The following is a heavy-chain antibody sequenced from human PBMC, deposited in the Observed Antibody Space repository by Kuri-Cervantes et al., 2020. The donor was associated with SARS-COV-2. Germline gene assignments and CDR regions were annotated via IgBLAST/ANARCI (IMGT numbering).Heavy chain of an antibody. V-gene: IGHV3-73*01. J-gene: IGHJ6*03. Sequence: GGSLRLSCAASGFTFSGSAMHWVRQASGKGLEWVGRIRSKANSYATAYAASVKGRFTISRDDSKNTLYLQMNSLRAEDTAVYYCANRGALSGSYYYYYYYYMDVWGKGTTVTVSS. D-gene: IGHD1-26*01. CDR2: IRSKANSYAT. CDR3: ANRGALSGSYYYYYYYYMDV. CDR1: GFTFSGSA.